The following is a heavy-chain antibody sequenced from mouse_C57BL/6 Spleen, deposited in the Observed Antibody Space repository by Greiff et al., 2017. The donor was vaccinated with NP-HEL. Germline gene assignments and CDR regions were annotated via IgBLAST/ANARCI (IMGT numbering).Heavy chain of an antibody. D-gene: IGHD2-4*01. Sequence: QVQLQQSGPGLVQPSQCLSITCTVSGFSLTSYGVHWVRQSPGKGLEWLGVIWSGGSTDYNAAFISRLSISKDNSKSQVFFKMNSLQADDTAIYYCARNHDYDGAMDYWGQGTSVTVSS. V-gene: IGHV2-2*01. CDR3: ARNHDYDGAMDY. CDR2: IWSGGST. J-gene: IGHJ4*01. CDR1: GFSLTSYG.